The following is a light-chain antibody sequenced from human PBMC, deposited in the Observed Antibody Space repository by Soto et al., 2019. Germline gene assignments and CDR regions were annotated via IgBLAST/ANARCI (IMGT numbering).Light chain of an antibody. CDR1: QSVSRR. V-gene: IGKV3-20*01. Sequence: ETVLKQSPGTLSLSPGGRATLSCRASQSVSRRLAWYQHRPGQSPRLIISGASMRASGVPVRFSGSGSGTDFTLTISRLEPEDVAVYYCQQYGNSPITLGQGTRLEIK. CDR2: GAS. CDR3: QQYGNSPIT. J-gene: IGKJ5*01.